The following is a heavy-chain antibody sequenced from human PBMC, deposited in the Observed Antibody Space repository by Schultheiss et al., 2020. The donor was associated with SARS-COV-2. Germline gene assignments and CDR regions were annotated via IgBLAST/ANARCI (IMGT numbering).Heavy chain of an antibody. CDR2: INHSGST. Sequence: SETLSLTCAVYGGSFSGYYWSWIRQPPGKGLEWIGEINHSGSTNYNPSLKSRVTISVDTSKNQFSLKLSSVTAADTAVYYCARNLHGRPHYYYGMDVWGQGTTVTVSS. CDR3: ARNLHGRPHYYYGMDV. CDR1: GGSFSGYY. J-gene: IGHJ6*02. V-gene: IGHV4-34*01. D-gene: IGHD4-11*01.